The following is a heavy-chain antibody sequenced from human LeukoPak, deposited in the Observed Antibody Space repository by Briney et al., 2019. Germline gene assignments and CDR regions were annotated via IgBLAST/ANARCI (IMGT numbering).Heavy chain of an antibody. CDR2: ISSSSSYI. D-gene: IGHD4-17*01. Sequence: AASGFTFSSYSMNWVRQAPGKGLEGVSSISSSSSYIYYADSVKGRFTISRDNAKNSLYLQMNSLRAEDTAVYYCARDARTVTTLFDYWGQGTLVTVSS. CDR1: GFTFSSYS. V-gene: IGHV3-21*01. J-gene: IGHJ4*02. CDR3: ARDARTVTTLFDY.